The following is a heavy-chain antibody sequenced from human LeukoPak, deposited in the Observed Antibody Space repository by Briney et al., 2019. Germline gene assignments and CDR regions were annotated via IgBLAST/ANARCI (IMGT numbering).Heavy chain of an antibody. J-gene: IGHJ1*01. CDR3: AKGPGAAVGKRYIQH. CDR2: SSWDSGNT. CDR1: GFTFNDYA. V-gene: IGHV3-43D*03. D-gene: IGHD6-13*01. Sequence: QPGRALRLSCAASGFTFNDYARHWGRQAPGKGLERGYLSSWDSGNTYYADSVKGRFTISRDNSKNSPSLQMNSLRAEDTALYYCAKGPGAAVGKRYIQHSGQGTLVTVSS.